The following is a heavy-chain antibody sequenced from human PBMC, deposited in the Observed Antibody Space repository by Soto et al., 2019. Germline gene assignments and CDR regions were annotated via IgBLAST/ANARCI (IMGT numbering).Heavy chain of an antibody. CDR3: ARESIFGVIQSRDFDY. D-gene: IGHD3-3*01. CDR2: ITTSSSYI. Sequence: GVPLRLSCAASGVAFSSYSMTWVRQAPGKGLEWVSSITTSSSYIYYADSVKGRFTISRDNAKYLLYLQMNGLRAEDTAVYYCARESIFGVIQSRDFDYWGQGTLVTVSS. CDR1: GVAFSSYS. J-gene: IGHJ4*02. V-gene: IGHV3-21*01.